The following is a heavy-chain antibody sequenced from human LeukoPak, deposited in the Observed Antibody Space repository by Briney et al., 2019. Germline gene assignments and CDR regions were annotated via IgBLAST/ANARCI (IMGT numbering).Heavy chain of an antibody. V-gene: IGHV3-66*04. CDR2: IYSGGAT. CDR3: ARLHYDVLTGPFDY. J-gene: IGHJ4*02. CDR1: GFTFSSYS. D-gene: IGHD3-9*01. Sequence: GGSLRLSCAASGFTFSSYSMNWVRQAPGKGLEWVSIIYSGGATYYADSVKGRFTISRENSENTLWPQMNSLRAEDTAVYYCARLHYDVLTGPFDYWGQGTLVTVSS.